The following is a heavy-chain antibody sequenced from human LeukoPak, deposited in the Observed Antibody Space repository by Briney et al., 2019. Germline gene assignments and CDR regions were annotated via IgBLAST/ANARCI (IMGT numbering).Heavy chain of an antibody. CDR2: IYTSGST. D-gene: IGHD2-2*01. Sequence: SETLSLTCTVSGGSISSYYWSWIRQPAGKGLEWIGRIYTSGSTNYNPSLKSRVTISVDTSKNQFSLKLSSVTAADTAVYYCARARAPAATDAFDIWGQGTMVTVSS. CDR1: GGSISSYY. V-gene: IGHV4-4*07. J-gene: IGHJ3*02. CDR3: ARARAPAATDAFDI.